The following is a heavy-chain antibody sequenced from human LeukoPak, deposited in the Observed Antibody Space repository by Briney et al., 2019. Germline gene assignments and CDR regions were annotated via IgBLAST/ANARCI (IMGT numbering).Heavy chain of an antibody. J-gene: IGHJ6*03. D-gene: IGHD3-3*01. Sequence: PSETLSLTCTVSGGSISSYYWSWIRQPAGKGLEWIGRIYTSGSTNYNPSLKSRVTMSVDTSKNQFSLKLSSVTAADTAVYYCARGRVTIFGVVIWFYYMDVWGKGTTVTVSS. CDR3: ARGRVTIFGVVIWFYYMDV. CDR2: IYTSGST. CDR1: GGSISSYY. V-gene: IGHV4-4*07.